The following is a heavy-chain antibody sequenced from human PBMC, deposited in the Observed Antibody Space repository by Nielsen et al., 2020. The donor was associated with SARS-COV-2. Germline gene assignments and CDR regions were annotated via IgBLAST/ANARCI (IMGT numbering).Heavy chain of an antibody. D-gene: IGHD3-22*01. CDR2: ISSSSSTI. V-gene: IGHV3-48*04. Sequence: GESLKISCAASGFTFSSYSMNWVRQAPGKGLEWVSYISSSSSTIYYADSVKGRFTISRDNAKNTLYLQMNSLRAEDTAVYYCARDLYYDSSGFDYWGQGTLVTVSS. J-gene: IGHJ4*02. CDR3: ARDLYYDSSGFDY. CDR1: GFTFSSYS.